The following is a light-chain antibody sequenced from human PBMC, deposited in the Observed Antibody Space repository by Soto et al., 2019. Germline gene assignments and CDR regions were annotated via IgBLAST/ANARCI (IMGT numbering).Light chain of an antibody. CDR2: AAS. J-gene: IGKJ2*01. CDR1: QSVSGW. V-gene: IGKV1-39*01. Sequence: DIQMTQSPSTLSASVGDTVTVTCRASQSVSGWLAWYHQKPGKAPKLLISAASSLQSGVPSRFSGSGSGTDFTLTISSLQPEDFATYFCQQSYTIPFTFGQGTKVEIK. CDR3: QQSYTIPFT.